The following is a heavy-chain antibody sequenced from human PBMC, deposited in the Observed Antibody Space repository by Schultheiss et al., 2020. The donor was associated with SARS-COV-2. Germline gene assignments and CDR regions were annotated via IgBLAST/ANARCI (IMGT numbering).Heavy chain of an antibody. D-gene: IGHD3-16*02. Sequence: GESLKISCAASGFTFSSYEMNWVRQAPGKGLEWVSYISSSGSTIYYADSVKGRFTISRDNAKNSLYLQMNSLRAEDTAVYYCARDLIESHTFGGVIGHYYGMDVWGQGTTVTVSS. CDR2: ISSSGSTI. CDR1: GFTFSSYE. CDR3: ARDLIESHTFGGVIGHYYGMDV. V-gene: IGHV3-48*03. J-gene: IGHJ6*02.